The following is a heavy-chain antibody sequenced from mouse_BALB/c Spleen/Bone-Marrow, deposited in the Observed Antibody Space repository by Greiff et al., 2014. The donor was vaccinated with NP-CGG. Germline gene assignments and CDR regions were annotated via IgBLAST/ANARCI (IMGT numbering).Heavy chain of an antibody. CDR2: IHPYNDDT. CDR3: ARSGWIFRGCYAMDY. Sequence: EVQLQQSGPELVKPGASVKMSCKASGYTFTSYDMHWVKQKPGQGLEWIGYIHPYNDDTKYNEKFKGKATLTSDKSSSTAYMELSSLTSEDSAVYYCARSGWIFRGCYAMDYWGQGTSVTVSS. J-gene: IGHJ4*01. D-gene: IGHD2-3*01. V-gene: IGHV1-14*01. CDR1: GYTFTSYD.